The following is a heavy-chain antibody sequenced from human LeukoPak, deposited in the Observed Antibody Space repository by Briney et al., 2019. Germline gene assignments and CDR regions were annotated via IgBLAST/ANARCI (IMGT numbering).Heavy chain of an antibody. CDR3: ARGSLRDNWNDEPQTY. V-gene: IGHV1-2*02. Sequence: ASVKVSCKASGYTFTGYYMHWARQAPGQGLEWMGWINPNSGGTNYAQKFQGRVTMTRDTSISTAYMELSRLRSDDTAVYYCARGSLRDNWNDEPQTYWGQGTLVTVSS. CDR1: GYTFTGYY. D-gene: IGHD1-20*01. J-gene: IGHJ4*02. CDR2: INPNSGGT.